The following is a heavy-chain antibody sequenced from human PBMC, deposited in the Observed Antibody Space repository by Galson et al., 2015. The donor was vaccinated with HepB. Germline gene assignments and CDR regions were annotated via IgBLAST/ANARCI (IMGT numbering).Heavy chain of an antibody. V-gene: IGHV1-69-2*01. D-gene: IGHD1-26*01. CDR2: VDPEDGET. Sequence: GYTFTDYYMHWVQQAPGKGLEWMGLVDPEDGETIYAEKFQGRVTITADMSTDTAYMGLSSLGSEDTAVYYCATPYSGRYYFDYWGQGTLVTVSS. CDR3: ATPYSGRYYFDY. J-gene: IGHJ4*02. CDR1: GYTFTDYY.